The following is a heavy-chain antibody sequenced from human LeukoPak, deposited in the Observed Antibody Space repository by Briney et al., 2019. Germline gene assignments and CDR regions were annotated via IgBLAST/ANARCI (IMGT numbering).Heavy chain of an antibody. CDR3: ARVDYDRSGEDANAEYFQH. CDR2: ISSTAYTI. D-gene: IGHD3-22*01. Sequence: GGSLRLSCAASGFTLSSYAMSWVRQAPGKGLEWVSYISSTAYTIFYADSVKGRFTISRDNAKNSLYLQMNSLRAEDTAIYYCARVDYDRSGEDANAEYFQHWGQGTLVTVSS. J-gene: IGHJ1*01. CDR1: GFTLSSYA. V-gene: IGHV3-48*03.